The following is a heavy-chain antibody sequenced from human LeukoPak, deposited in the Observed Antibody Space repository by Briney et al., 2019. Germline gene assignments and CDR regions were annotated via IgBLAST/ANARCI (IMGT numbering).Heavy chain of an antibody. D-gene: IGHD4-17*01. CDR1: GYTFTCYY. CDR3: AREIMTTVMNAKNYYFDY. V-gene: IGHV1-2*02. Sequence: ASVKGSCKASGYTFTCYYVHWVRQAPGQGLEWMGWINPNNPNRGGTNYAQKFQGRVTVTRDTSISTAYMELSRLRSDDTAVYYCAREIMTTVMNAKNYYFDYWGQGTLVTVSS. CDR2: INPNNPNRGGT. J-gene: IGHJ4*02.